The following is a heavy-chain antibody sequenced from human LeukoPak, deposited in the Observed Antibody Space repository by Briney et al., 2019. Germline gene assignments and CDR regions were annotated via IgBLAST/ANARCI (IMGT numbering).Heavy chain of an antibody. Sequence: GGSLRLSCAASGFTFDGYTMHWVRQAPGKGLEWVSLISWDGGSTYYADSVKGRFTISRDNSKNSLYLQMNSLRTEDTALYYCAKDFGSYWGRGLFDYWGQGTLVTVSS. V-gene: IGHV3-43*01. CDR3: AKDFGSYWGRGLFDY. D-gene: IGHD1-26*01. CDR2: ISWDGGST. CDR1: GFTFDGYT. J-gene: IGHJ4*02.